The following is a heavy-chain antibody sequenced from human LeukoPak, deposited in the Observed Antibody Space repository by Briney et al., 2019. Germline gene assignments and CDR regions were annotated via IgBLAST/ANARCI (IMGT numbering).Heavy chain of an antibody. Sequence: SETLSLTCTVSGVSISSGSYYWSWIRQPAGKGLEWIGRIYTSGSTNYNPSLKSRVTISVDTSKNQFSLKLSSVTAADTAVYYCARGAAATYWGQGTLVTVSS. V-gene: IGHV4-61*02. CDR3: ARGAAATY. CDR1: GVSISSGSYY. CDR2: IYTSGST. J-gene: IGHJ4*02. D-gene: IGHD6-13*01.